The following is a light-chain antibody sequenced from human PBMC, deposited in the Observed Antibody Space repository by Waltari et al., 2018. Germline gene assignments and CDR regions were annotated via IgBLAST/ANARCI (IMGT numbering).Light chain of an antibody. J-gene: IGKJ4*01. Sequence: DVVMTQSPLSLAITPGQPASMTCRTSQRVLHANGDTYLSWFLQKPGQPPRRLIYKVSNRDCGVPDRFSGSGAGTDFTLKITRVEAEDVGLYYCMQGTHFPPTFGGGTKVEI. V-gene: IGKV2-30*02. CDR1: QRVLHANGDTY. CDR3: MQGTHFPPT. CDR2: KVS.